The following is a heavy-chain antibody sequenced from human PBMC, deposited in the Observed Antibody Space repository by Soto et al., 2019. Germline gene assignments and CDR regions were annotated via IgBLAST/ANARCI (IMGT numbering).Heavy chain of an antibody. CDR2: IYPGDSDT. CDR3: ASSTYYGSGSYWPPYYYYYGMDV. J-gene: IGHJ6*02. V-gene: IGHV5-51*01. CDR1: GYSFTSYW. D-gene: IGHD3-10*01. Sequence: RGESLKISCKGSGYSFTSYWIGWVRQMPGKGLEWMGLIYPGDSDTRYSPSFQGQVTISADKSISTAYLQWSSLKASDTAMYYCASSTYYGSGSYWPPYYYYYGMDVWGQGTTVTVSS.